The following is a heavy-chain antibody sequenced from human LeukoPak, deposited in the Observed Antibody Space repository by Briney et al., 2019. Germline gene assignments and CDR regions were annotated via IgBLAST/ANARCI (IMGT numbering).Heavy chain of an antibody. Sequence: PGGSLRLSCAASGFTVSSNYMSWVRQAPGKGLEWVSYISSSSSTIYYADSVKGRFTISRDNAKNSLYLQMNSLRDEDTAVYYCARGAYGNDYWGQGTLVTVSS. CDR2: ISSSSSTI. V-gene: IGHV3-48*02. J-gene: IGHJ4*02. CDR1: GFTVSSNY. D-gene: IGHD2-21*01. CDR3: ARGAYGNDY.